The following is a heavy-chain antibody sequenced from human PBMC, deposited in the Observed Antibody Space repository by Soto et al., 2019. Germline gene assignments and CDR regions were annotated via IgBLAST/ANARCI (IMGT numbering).Heavy chain of an antibody. D-gene: IGHD3-10*01. V-gene: IGHV1-69*01. CDR2: IIPLFGTP. J-gene: IGHJ4*02. CDR3: ARDRDDYGSGNYYNRIDF. CDR1: GGIFSTYA. Sequence: QVQLVQSGAEVKKPGSSGKVSCKASGGIFSTYAISWLRQAPGQGFEWMGGIIPLFGTPNYAQRFQGRVTITADESTSTAYMELSRLRSEDTAVYYCARDRDDYGSGNYYNRIDFWGQGTLVTVSS.